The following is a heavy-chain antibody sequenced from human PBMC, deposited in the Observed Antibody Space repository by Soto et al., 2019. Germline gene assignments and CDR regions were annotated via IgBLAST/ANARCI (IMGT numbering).Heavy chain of an antibody. CDR2: LYWIDNK. J-gene: IGHJ5*02. CDR3: VSGGYTYWFDP. V-gene: IGHV2-5*01. CDR1: GFTFSTTGVG. Sequence: QITLKESGPTVVKPTQTLTLTCTFSGFTFSTTGVGVGWIRQPPGKALEWLALLYWIDNKRYSPTLRGRLTITKGTSNHQVVPRMTNMGPVDTATYYCVSGGYTYWFDPWGQGILVTVSS. D-gene: IGHD3-10*01.